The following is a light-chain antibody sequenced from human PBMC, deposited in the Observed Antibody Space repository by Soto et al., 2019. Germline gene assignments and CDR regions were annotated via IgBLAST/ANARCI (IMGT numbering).Light chain of an antibody. CDR1: QSVSSSY. J-gene: IGKJ4*01. CDR2: GAS. CDR3: QQRSTWPT. V-gene: IGKV3D-20*02. Sequence: EVVLTQSPDTLSVSPGGRATLSCRASQSVSSSYLAWYQQKPGQAPRLLIYGASSRATGIPDRFSGSGSGTDFTLTISRLEPEDFAVYYCQQRSTWPTFGGGTKGDIK.